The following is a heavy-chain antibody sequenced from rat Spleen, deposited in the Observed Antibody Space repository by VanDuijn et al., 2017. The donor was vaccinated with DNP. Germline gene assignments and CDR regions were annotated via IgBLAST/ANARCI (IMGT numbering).Heavy chain of an antibody. CDR1: GITLSNYG. CDR3: GRHGNSGYFDK. Sequence: EVQLVESGGGLVQPGRSLKLSCVVSGITLSNYGMAWVRQAPKKGLEWVATITYDGINTYYRDSVKGRFTISRDNAKSSLYLQMDSLTSEDAATYYCGRHGNSGYFDKWGQGVMVTVSS. J-gene: IGHJ2*01. CDR2: ITYDGINT. D-gene: IGHD4-3*01. V-gene: IGHV5-7*01.